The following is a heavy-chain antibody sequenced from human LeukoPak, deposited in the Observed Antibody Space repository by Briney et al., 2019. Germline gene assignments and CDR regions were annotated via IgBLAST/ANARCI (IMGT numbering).Heavy chain of an antibody. J-gene: IGHJ6*03. D-gene: IGHD3-22*01. Sequence: PGGSLRLSCTASGFSFGDYAMTWVRQAPGKGLEWVGFIRSTAYGGTTEYAASVKGRFTISRDDSKSIAYLQMNSLKTEDTAVYYCTRDGVDYYDSSGSYYYYYYMDVWGKGTTVTISS. CDR3: TRDGVDYYDSSGSYYYYYYMDV. V-gene: IGHV3-49*04. CDR1: GFSFGDYA. CDR2: IRSTAYGGTT.